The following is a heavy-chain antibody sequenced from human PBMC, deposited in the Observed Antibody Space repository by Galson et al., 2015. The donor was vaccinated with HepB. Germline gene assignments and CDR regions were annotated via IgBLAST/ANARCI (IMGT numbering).Heavy chain of an antibody. Sequence: SVKVSCKASGCTFSSYAINWVRQAPGQGLEWMGIINPSGGSTNYAQKFQGRVTMTRDTSTSTVYMELSSLRSEDTAVYYCARVTIVGAVADFDFWGQGTMVTVSS. J-gene: IGHJ3*01. V-gene: IGHV1-46*03. CDR1: GCTFSSYA. CDR2: INPSGGST. D-gene: IGHD1-26*01. CDR3: ARVTIVGAVADFDF.